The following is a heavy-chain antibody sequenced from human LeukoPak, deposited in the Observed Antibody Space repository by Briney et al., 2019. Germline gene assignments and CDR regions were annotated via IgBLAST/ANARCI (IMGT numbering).Heavy chain of an antibody. V-gene: IGHV4-4*07. J-gene: IGHJ4*02. CDR3: ARSVDSSSWYPFDY. Sequence: SETLSLTCTVSGGSISSYYWSWLRQPAGKELEWIGRIYTSGSTNYNPSLKSRVTISVDTSRNQFSLKLSSVTAADTAVYYCARSVDSSSWYPFDYWGQGTLVTVSS. D-gene: IGHD6-13*01. CDR1: GGSISSYY. CDR2: IYTSGST.